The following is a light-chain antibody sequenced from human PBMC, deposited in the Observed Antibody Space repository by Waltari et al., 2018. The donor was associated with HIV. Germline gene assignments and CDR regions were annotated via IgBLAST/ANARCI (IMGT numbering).Light chain of an antibody. J-gene: IGLJ1*01. CDR1: NSNVGRKP. CDR3: VAWDDGLSGYV. V-gene: IGLV1-47*01. CDR2: RDY. Sequence: SVPTQPPSASGTLGQRLTISCHGRNSNVGRKPVYWLQHVPGTAPKLLIYRDYQRRSGIPDRFSGSKSGASASLTISGLRSEDEADDYCVAWDDGLSGYVFGTGTKVSVL.